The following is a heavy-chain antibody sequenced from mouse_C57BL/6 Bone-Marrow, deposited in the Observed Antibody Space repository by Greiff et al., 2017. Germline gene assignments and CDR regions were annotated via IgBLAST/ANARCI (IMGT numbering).Heavy chain of an antibody. CDR2: LYPRSGNT. Sequence: QVHVKQSGAELARPGASVKLSCKASGYTFTSYGISWVKQRTGPGLEWIGELYPRSGNTYYNEKFKGKATLTADKSTSTAYMELRSLTSEDSAVYFCARSLLLFAYWGQGTLVTVSA. D-gene: IGHD1-1*01. V-gene: IGHV1-81*01. J-gene: IGHJ3*01. CDR1: GYTFTSYG. CDR3: ARSLLLFAY.